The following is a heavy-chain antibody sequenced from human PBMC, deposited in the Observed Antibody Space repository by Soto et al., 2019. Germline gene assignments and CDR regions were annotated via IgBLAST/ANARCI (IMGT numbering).Heavy chain of an antibody. J-gene: IGHJ5*02. Sequence: PGGSLRLSCAASGFTFSSYSMNWVRQAPGKGLEWVSSISSSSSYIYYADSVKGRFTISRDNAKNSLYLQMNSLRAEDTAVYYCAKTTVVTNWFDPWGQGTLVTVSS. CDR2: ISSSSSYI. CDR1: GFTFSSYS. CDR3: AKTTVVTNWFDP. D-gene: IGHD4-17*01. V-gene: IGHV3-21*01.